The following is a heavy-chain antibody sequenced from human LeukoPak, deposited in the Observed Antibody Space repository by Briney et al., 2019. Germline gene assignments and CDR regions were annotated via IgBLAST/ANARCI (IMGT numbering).Heavy chain of an antibody. J-gene: IGHJ4*02. CDR1: GFTFNSYD. V-gene: IGHV3-13*01. Sequence: QSGGSLRLSCAASGFTFNSYDMYWVRQAPGEGLEWVSSIGTAGDTHYPDSVKGRFTISRENAKNSFYLQMNTLGAGDTAVYYCARSPPDYAFWRGCYFDDWGQGTLVTVSP. CDR2: IGTAGDT. D-gene: IGHD3-3*01. CDR3: ARSPPDYAFWRGCYFDD.